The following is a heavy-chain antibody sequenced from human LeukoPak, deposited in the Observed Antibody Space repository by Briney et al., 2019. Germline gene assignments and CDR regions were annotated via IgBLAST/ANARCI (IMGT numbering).Heavy chain of an antibody. CDR2: INPNSGGP. Sequence: SVKVSCKASGYTFTGYYMHWVRQAPGQGLEWMGRINPNSGGPNYAQKFQGRVTMTRDTSVSTAYMELSRLGSDDTAVYYCARGDREYYYDSSGYPGFDYWGQGNLVTVSS. D-gene: IGHD3-22*01. CDR3: ARGDREYYYDSSGYPGFDY. J-gene: IGHJ4*02. CDR1: GYTFTGYY. V-gene: IGHV1-2*06.